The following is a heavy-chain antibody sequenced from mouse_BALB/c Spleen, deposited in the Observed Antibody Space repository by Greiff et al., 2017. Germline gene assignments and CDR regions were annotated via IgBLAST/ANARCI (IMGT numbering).Heavy chain of an antibody. J-gene: IGHJ4*01. CDR2: ISYSGST. CDR3: ARGDYYAMDY. Sequence: EVKLQESGPGLVKPSQSLSLTCTVTGYSITSDYAWNWIRQFPGNKLEWMGYISYSGSTSYNPSLKSRIPITRDTSKNQFFLQLNSVTTEDTATYYCARGDYYAMDYWGQGTSVTVSS. CDR1: GYSITSDYA. V-gene: IGHV3-2*02.